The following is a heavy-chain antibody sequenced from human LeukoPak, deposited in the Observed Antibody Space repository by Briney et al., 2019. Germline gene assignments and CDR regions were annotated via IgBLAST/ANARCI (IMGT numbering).Heavy chain of an antibody. CDR1: GGSLSGHY. V-gene: IGHV4-59*11. Sequence: SETLSLTCTVSGGSLSGHYWSWIRQPPGKGLEWIGYIHYSGNTNYNPSLRSRVTISVDTSKNQFSLRLSSVTAADTAVYYCARARPGGIVVVPAGSEGRYWFGPWGQGTLVTVSS. CDR2: IHYSGNT. CDR3: ARARPGGIVVVPAGSEGRYWFGP. D-gene: IGHD2-2*01. J-gene: IGHJ5*02.